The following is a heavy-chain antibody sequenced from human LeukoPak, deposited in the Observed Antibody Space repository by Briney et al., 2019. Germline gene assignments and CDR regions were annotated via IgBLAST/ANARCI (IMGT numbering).Heavy chain of an antibody. D-gene: IGHD5-24*01. V-gene: IGHV4-30-4*01. CDR3: ARGGKMARQFRAEYFQH. CDR1: GGSISSGDYY. J-gene: IGHJ1*01. CDR2: IYYSGST. Sequence: SETLSLTCTVSGGSISSGDYYWSWIRQPPGKGLEWIGYIYYSGSTYYNPSLKSRVTISVDTSKNQFSLKLSSVTAADTAVYYCARGGKMARQFRAEYFQHWGQGTLVTVSS.